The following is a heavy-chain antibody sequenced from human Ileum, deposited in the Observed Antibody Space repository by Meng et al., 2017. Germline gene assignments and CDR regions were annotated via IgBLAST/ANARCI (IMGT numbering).Heavy chain of an antibody. V-gene: IGHV4-4*03. D-gene: IGHD1-26*01. CDR1: GGSISTSDW. J-gene: IGHJ4*02. CDR2: IHHSGST. CDR3: AREWSGSYRHFDY. Sequence: VRLHASGPGLLKPPGTLSRTCAVSGGSISTSDWWSWGRQPPGKGLEWIGEIHHSGSTNYNPSLKSRVTISVDKSKNQFSLKLNSVTAADTAVYYCAREWSGSYRHFDYWGQGTLVTVSS.